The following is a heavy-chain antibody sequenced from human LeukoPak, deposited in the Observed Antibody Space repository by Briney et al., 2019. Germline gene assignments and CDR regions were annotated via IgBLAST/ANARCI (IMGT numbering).Heavy chain of an antibody. CDR3: ARDGYSYVQNWFDP. J-gene: IGHJ5*02. CDR1: GGSISSHY. Sequence: SETLSLTCTVSGGSISSHYWSWIRQPPGKGLEWIGYIYYSGSTNYNPSLKSRVTISVDTSKNQFSLKLSSVTAADTAVYYCARDGYSYVQNWFDPWGQGTLVTVSS. V-gene: IGHV4-59*11. CDR2: IYYSGST. D-gene: IGHD5-18*01.